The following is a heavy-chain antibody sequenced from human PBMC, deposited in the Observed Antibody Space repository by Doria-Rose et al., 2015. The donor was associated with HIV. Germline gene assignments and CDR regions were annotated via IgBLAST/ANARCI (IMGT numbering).Heavy chain of an antibody. Sequence: QESGPVLVKPTETLTLTCTVSGVSLSSPGMGVSWIRQPPGKALEWLANIFSDDESSYKTSLKSRLTIARGTSKSQVVLTMTDRDPVDTATYYCARIKSSRWYHKYYFDFWGQGTLVIVSA. J-gene: IGHJ4*02. D-gene: IGHD6-13*01. CDR3: ARIKSSRWYHKYYFDF. CDR2: IFSDDES. CDR1: GVSLSSPGMG. V-gene: IGHV2-26*01.